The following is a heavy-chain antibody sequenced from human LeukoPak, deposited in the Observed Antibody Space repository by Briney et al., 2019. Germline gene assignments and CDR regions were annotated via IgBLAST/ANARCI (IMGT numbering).Heavy chain of an antibody. D-gene: IGHD5-12*01. CDR1: GESVSSNSAA. V-gene: IGHV6-1*01. Sequence: SQTLSLTCAISGESVSSNSAAWNGIRQSPSRGLEWRGRTYYKSKGYNDYAVSVKSRITINPDTSKNHFSLQLNSVTPEDTAVYYCARVVPTMSKTFDYWGQGTPVTVSS. CDR3: ARVVPTMSKTFDY. CDR2: TYYKSKGYN. J-gene: IGHJ4*02.